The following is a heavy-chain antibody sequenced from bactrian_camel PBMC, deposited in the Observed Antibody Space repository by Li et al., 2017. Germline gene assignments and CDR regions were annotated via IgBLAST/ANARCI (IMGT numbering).Heavy chain of an antibody. CDR2: INRDGST. V-gene: IGHV3S42*01. CDR1: AYTYSEYC. CDR3: AVLSQFNHCRGVLVGIWQQYAS. Sequence: VQLVESGGGSVQAGGSLRLSCVGAAYTYSEYCMGWFRQVPGKAREGVAVINRDGSTSYADSVKGRFTISKDSPSNTLYLEMNNLKPEDTAMYYCAVLSQFNHCRGVLVGIWQQYASWGQGTQVTVS. J-gene: IGHJ4*01. D-gene: IGHD5*01.